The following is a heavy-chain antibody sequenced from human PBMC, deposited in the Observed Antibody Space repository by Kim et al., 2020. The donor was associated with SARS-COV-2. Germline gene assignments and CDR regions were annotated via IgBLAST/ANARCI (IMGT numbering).Heavy chain of an antibody. Sequence: GGSLRLSCAASGFTFSDYYMSWIRQAPGKGLEWVSYIRGDRSGNIIYDSDSVKGRFTISRDNAKNSLYLQMNSLRVEDTAVYYCARDIPNPYTGHDAFDIWGQGTLVTVSS. CDR1: GFTFSDYY. V-gene: IGHV3-11*01. CDR2: IRGDRSGNII. CDR3: ARDIPNPYTGHDAFDI. D-gene: IGHD2-2*02. J-gene: IGHJ3*02.